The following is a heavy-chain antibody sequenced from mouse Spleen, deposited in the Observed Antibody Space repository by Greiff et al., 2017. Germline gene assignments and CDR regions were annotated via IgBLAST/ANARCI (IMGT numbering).Heavy chain of an antibody. CDR3: ARGGYDYHWYFDV. D-gene: IGHD2-4*01. Sequence: QVQLQQPGAELVKPGSSVKLSCKASGYTFTSYWMQWVKQRPGQGLEWIGEIDPSDSYTNYNQKFKGKATLTVATSSSTAYMQLSSLTSEDSAVYYCARGGYDYHWYFDVWGAGTTVTVSS. CDR2: IDPSDSYT. J-gene: IGHJ1*01. CDR1: GYTFTSYW. V-gene: IGHV1-50*01.